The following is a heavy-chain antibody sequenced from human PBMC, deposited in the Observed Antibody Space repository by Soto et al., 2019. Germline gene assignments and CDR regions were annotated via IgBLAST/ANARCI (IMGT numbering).Heavy chain of an antibody. CDR1: GFTLSDYA. CDR3: TSHSDGY. J-gene: IGHJ4*02. V-gene: IGHV3-23*01. Sequence: EVQLLESGGGLVQPGGSLRLSCTVSGFTLSDYAMSWVRQAPGKGLEWVSAISGSGGSTFYTDSVKGRFTISRDNSKNTLFLQMNSLRAEDTALYYCTSHSDGYWGQGTLVTVSS. CDR2: ISGSGGST. D-gene: IGHD3-22*01.